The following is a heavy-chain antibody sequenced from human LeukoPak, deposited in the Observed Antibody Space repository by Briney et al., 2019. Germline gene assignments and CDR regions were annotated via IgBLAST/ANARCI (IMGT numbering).Heavy chain of an antibody. CDR1: GFNFSAHW. Sequence: PGGSLRLSCAASGFNFSAHWMHWVRQAPGKGLVWVSRISDDGSDTSYADSVKGRFTISRDNAKNMLYLQMNSLRVEDAAVYYCARDPRNKGFDSWGQGTLVSVSA. CDR2: ISDDGSDT. CDR3: ARDPRNKGFDS. J-gene: IGHJ5*01. V-gene: IGHV3-74*03. D-gene: IGHD1/OR15-1a*01.